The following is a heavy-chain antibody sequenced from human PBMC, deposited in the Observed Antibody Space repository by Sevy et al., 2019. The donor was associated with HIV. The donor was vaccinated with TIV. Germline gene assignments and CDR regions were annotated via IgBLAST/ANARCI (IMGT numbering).Heavy chain of an antibody. V-gene: IGHV3-23*01. CDR3: AKEGYSGYDFDY. D-gene: IGHD5-12*01. CDR2: ISASGGST. Sequence: GGSLRLSCAASGFSFSDSYMSWVRQSPGKGLEWVSRISASGGSTYYADSVKGWFTISRDNSKNMVNLEMNILPADDTALYACAKEGYSGYDFDYWGQGTVVTVSS. CDR1: GFSFSDSY. J-gene: IGHJ4*02.